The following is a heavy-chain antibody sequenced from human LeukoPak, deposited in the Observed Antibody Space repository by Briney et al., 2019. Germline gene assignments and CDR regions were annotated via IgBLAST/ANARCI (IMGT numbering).Heavy chain of an antibody. D-gene: IGHD3-10*01. CDR2: IFYSGST. J-gene: IGHJ3*02. CDR3: AKSNGYGLVDI. CDR1: GGSFSGYY. Sequence: PSETLSLTCAVYGGSFSGYYWGWIRQPPGKGLEWIGNIFYSGSTYYSPSLKSRVTISLDTSRNQFSLKLDSVTAADTAVYYCAKSNGYGLVDIWGQGTMVTVSS. V-gene: IGHV4-34*12.